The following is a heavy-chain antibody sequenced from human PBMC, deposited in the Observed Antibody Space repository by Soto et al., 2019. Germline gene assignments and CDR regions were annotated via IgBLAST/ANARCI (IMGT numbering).Heavy chain of an antibody. D-gene: IGHD2-21*02. Sequence: GASVKVSCKASGYTFTGYYMHWVRQAPGQGLEWMGWINPNSGGTNYAQKFQGWVTMTRDTSISTAYMELSRLRSDDTAVYYCARNDCGGDCYSPYFQHWGQGTLVTVS. CDR1: GYTFTGYY. V-gene: IGHV1-2*04. CDR3: ARNDCGGDCYSPYFQH. J-gene: IGHJ1*01. CDR2: INPNSGGT.